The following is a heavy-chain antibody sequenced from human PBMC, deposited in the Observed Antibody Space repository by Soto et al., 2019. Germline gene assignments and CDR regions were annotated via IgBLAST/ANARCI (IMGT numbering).Heavy chain of an antibody. CDR1: GGSISSSSYY. CDR2: IYYSGST. V-gene: IGHV4-39*07. CDR3: ASSVPAAPYYYYYGMDV. D-gene: IGHD2-2*01. J-gene: IGHJ6*02. Sequence: SETLSLTCTVSGGSISSSSYYWGWIRQPPGKGLEWIGSIYYSGSTYYNPSLKSRVTISVDTSKNQFSLKLSSVTAADTAVYYCASSVPAAPYYYYYGMDVWGQGTTVTVSS.